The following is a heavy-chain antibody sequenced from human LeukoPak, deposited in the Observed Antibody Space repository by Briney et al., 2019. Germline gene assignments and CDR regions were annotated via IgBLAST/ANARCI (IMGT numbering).Heavy chain of an antibody. D-gene: IGHD4-17*01. CDR1: GFTFSSYA. Sequence: GGSLRLSCAASGFTFSSYAMHWVRQAPGKGLEWVAVISYDGSNKYYADSVKGRFTISRDNSKNTLYLQMNSLRAEDTAVYYCARNYGDYSLGYYYYYMDVWGKGTTVTVSS. J-gene: IGHJ6*03. CDR3: ARNYGDYSLGYYYYYMDV. CDR2: ISYDGSNK. V-gene: IGHV3-30-3*01.